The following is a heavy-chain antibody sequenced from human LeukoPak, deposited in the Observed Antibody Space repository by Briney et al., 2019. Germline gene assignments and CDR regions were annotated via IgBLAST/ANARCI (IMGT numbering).Heavy chain of an antibody. V-gene: IGHV1-2*02. CDR2: INPNSGGT. D-gene: IGHD4-23*01. J-gene: IGHJ4*02. CDR3: ARSNGGNSNCDY. Sequence: ASVKVSRKASGYTFTGYYMHWVRQAPGQGLEWMGWINPNSGGTNYAQKFQGRVTMTRDTSISTAYMELSRLRSDDTAVYYCARSNGGNSNCDYWGQGTLVTVSS. CDR1: GYTFTGYY.